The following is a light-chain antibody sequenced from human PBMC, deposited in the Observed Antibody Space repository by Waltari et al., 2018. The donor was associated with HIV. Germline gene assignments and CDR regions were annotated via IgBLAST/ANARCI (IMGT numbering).Light chain of an antibody. CDR1: QSINSY. CDR3: QQSYSIPLT. Sequence: DIQMTQSPSSLSASVGDRVTITCRASQSINSYLNWYQQKPRKAPKLLIYGASSLQSGVPSRFSGSGSGTHFTLTISSLQPEDFATYYCQQSYSIPLTFGGGTTVEIK. V-gene: IGKV1-39*01. CDR2: GAS. J-gene: IGKJ4*01.